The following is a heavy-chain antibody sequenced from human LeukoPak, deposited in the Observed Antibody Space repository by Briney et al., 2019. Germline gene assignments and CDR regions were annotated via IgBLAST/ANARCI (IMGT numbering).Heavy chain of an antibody. CDR2: XXYDGSNK. CDR3: AKDKGGSGSYYNAPFDY. CDR1: GFTFSSYG. Sequence: GRSLRLSCAASGFTFSSYGMHWVRQAPGKXXXXXXXXXYDGSNKYYADSVKGRFTISRDNSKNTLYLQMNSLRAEDTAVYYCAKDKGGSGSYYNAPFDYWGQGTLVTVSS. V-gene: IGHV3-30*18. D-gene: IGHD3-10*01. J-gene: IGHJ4*02.